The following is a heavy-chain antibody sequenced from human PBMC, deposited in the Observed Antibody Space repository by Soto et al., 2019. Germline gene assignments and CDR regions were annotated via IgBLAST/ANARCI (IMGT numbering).Heavy chain of an antibody. J-gene: IGHJ4*02. CDR1: GGSFSDYY. Sequence: PSETLSLTCAVYGGSFSDYYWSWIRQPPGRGLEWIGEIHHSGSTNYNPSLKSRVTISVDTSKNQFSLKLSSVTAADTAVYYCATMWSGYNSYWGQGTLVTVSS. V-gene: IGHV4-34*01. CDR2: IHHSGST. D-gene: IGHD6-25*01. CDR3: ATMWSGYNSY.